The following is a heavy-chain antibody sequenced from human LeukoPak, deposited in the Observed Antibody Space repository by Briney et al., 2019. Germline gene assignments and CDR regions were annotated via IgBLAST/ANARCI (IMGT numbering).Heavy chain of an antibody. V-gene: IGHV4-31*03. Sequence: SETLSLTCTVSGGSISSGGYYWSWIRQHPGKGLEWIGYIYYSGSTYYNPSLKSRVTISVDTSKNQFSLKLSSVTAADTAVYYSARILEGVGDNWFDPWGQGTLVTVSS. J-gene: IGHJ5*02. D-gene: IGHD2-8*01. CDR1: GGSISSGGYY. CDR3: ARILEGVGDNWFDP. CDR2: IYYSGST.